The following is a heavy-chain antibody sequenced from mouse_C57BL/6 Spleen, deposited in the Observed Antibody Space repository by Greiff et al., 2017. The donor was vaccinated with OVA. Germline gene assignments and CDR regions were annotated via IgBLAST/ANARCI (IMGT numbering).Heavy chain of an antibody. CDR1: GYAFSSSW. CDR2: IYPGDGDT. CDR3: ARAYSLYYLDY. Sequence: VQLQQSGPELVKPGASVKISCKASGYAFSSSWMNWVKQRPGKGLEWIGRIYPGDGDTNYNGKFKGKATLTADKSSSTAYMQLSSLTSEDSAVYCCARAYSLYYLDYWGQGTTLTVSS. V-gene: IGHV1-82*01. J-gene: IGHJ2*01.